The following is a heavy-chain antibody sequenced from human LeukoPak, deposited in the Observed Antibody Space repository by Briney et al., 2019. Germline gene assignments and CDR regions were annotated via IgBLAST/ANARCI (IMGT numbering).Heavy chain of an antibody. J-gene: IGHJ6*02. CDR1: GFTFDDYA. CDR3: VRGAYYFYGMDV. Sequence: PGGSLRLSCAASGFTFDDYAMHWVRQAPGKGLVWVAHINGDGSVTTYADAMKGRFTISRDNAKNTLYLHITGLRADDTAVFYCVRGAYYFYGMDVWGQGTTVTAS. V-gene: IGHV3-74*03. CDR2: INGDGSVT. D-gene: IGHD3-16*01.